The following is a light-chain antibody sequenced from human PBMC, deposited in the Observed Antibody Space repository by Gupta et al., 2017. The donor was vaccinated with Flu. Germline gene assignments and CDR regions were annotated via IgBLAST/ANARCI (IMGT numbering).Light chain of an antibody. J-gene: IGLJ3*02. CDR3: AAWDDSLKGPA. CDR1: TSNIGSNT. CDR2: IKD. V-gene: IGLV1-44*01. Sequence: QSVLTQPPSVSATPGQSVTISCSGSTSNIGSNTVTWYQQLPGTAPKLLIYIKDQRPSGVPDRFSGSKSGTYASPAIKGLQSEDEAGDYCAAWDDSLKGPAFGGGTKLTVL.